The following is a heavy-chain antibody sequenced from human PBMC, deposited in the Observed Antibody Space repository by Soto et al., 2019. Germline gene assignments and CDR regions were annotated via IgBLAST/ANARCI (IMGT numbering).Heavy chain of an antibody. CDR2: INANNGNT. Sequence: QVQLVQSGAEVKKPGASVKVSCKASGYTFTSYAISWVRQAPGQGLEWMGWINANNGNTNSAQKRTGRVNMTTETTTNTAYMELRSLRSDDTAVYYCARDTPMALLDAWGQGTLVTVSS. V-gene: IGHV1-18*01. D-gene: IGHD5-18*01. J-gene: IGHJ4*02. CDR1: GYTFTSYA. CDR3: ARDTPMALLDA.